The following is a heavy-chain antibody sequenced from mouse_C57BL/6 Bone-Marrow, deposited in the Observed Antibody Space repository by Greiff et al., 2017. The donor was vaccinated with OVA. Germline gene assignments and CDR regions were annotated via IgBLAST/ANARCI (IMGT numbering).Heavy chain of an antibody. CDR2: FYPGSGSI. D-gene: IGHD2-3*01. V-gene: IGHV1-62-2*01. Sequence: QVQLKQSGAELVKPGASVKLSCKASGYTFTEYTIHWVKQRSGQGLEWIGWFYPGSGSIKYNEKFKDKATLTADKSSSTVYMELSRLTSEDSAVYFCARHEGGGWLLPYAMDYWGQGTSVTVSS. CDR3: ARHEGGGWLLPYAMDY. CDR1: GYTFTEYT. J-gene: IGHJ4*01.